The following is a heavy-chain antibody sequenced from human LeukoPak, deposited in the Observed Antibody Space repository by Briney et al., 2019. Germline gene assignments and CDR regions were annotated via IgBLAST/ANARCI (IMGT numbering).Heavy chain of an antibody. Sequence: PGGSLRLSCAASGFTFSSYSMNWVRQAPGKGLEWVSSISSSSSYIYYADSVKGRFTISRDNAKNSLYLQMNSLRAEDTAVYYCASPYYYDSSGYYPRPFDIWGQGTMVTVSS. CDR2: ISSSSSYI. V-gene: IGHV3-21*01. D-gene: IGHD3-22*01. CDR1: GFTFSSYS. CDR3: ASPYYYDSSGYYPRPFDI. J-gene: IGHJ3*02.